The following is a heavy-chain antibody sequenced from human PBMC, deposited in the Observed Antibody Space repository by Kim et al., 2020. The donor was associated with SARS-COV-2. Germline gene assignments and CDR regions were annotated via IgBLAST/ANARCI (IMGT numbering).Heavy chain of an antibody. J-gene: IGHJ4*02. D-gene: IGHD2-21*01. CDR2: ITPGGDT. CDR3: AKGAETSIPGAFDY. Sequence: ASVKVSCKASGYTFTNYRVHWVRQAPGQRFEWMGRITPGGDTKYSQKLQDRVTRTSDTSASTTSLEVSSLGSEDTAIYYCAKGAETSIPGAFDYWGQGVLVTVSS. CDR1: GYTFTNYR. V-gene: IGHV1-3*01.